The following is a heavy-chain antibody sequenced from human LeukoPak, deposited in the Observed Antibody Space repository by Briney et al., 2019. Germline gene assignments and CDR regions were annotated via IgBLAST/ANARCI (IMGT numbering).Heavy chain of an antibody. Sequence: PSETLSLTCTVSGGSISSGGYYWSWIRQHPGKGLEWIGYIYYSGSTYYNPSLKSRVTISVDTSKNQFSLKLSSVTAADTAVYYCARVGPGYSSSWYLRILDYWGQGTLVTVSS. CDR3: ARVGPGYSSSWYLRILDY. J-gene: IGHJ4*02. D-gene: IGHD6-13*01. V-gene: IGHV4-31*03. CDR1: GGSISSGGYY. CDR2: IYYSGST.